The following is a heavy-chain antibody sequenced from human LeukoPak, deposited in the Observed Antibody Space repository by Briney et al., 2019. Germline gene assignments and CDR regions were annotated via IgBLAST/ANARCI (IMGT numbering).Heavy chain of an antibody. J-gene: IGHJ4*02. CDR1: GGSISSYY. D-gene: IGHD3-3*01. V-gene: IGHV4-59*12. CDR3: ASGLYRGVGNLDRGGGFDY. CDR2: IYYSGST. Sequence: SETLSLTCTVSGGSISSYYWSWIRQPPGKGLEWIGYIYYSGSTNYNPSLKSRVTISVDTSKNQFSLKLSSVTAADTAVYYCASGLYRGVGNLDRGGGFDYWGQGTLVTVSS.